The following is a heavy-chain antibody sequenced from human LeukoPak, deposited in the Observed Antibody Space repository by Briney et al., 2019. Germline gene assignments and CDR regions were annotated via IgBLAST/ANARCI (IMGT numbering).Heavy chain of an antibody. CDR2: IYYSRST. CDR1: GGSISSYY. J-gene: IGHJ3*02. D-gene: IGHD6-6*01. CDR3: ASLRSIAFDI. V-gene: IGHV4-59*01. Sequence: SETLSLTCTVSGGSISSYYWSWIRQPPGKGLKWIGYIYYSRSTNYNPSLKSRVTISVDTSKNQFSLKLSSVTAADTAVYYCASLRSIAFDIWGQGTMVTVSS.